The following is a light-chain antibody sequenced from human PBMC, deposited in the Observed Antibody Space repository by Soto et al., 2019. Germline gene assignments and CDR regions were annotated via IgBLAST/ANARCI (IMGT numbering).Light chain of an antibody. Sequence: QSVLTQPPLASGTPGQRVTISCSGSSSNIGSNYIYWYQQIPGTAPTIVIYTNNQRPSGVPDRFSGSKSGTSASLAISGLRSEDEAVYYCAAWDDRLSGPVFGGGTKVTVL. CDR3: AAWDDRLSGPV. CDR2: TNN. V-gene: IGLV1-47*02. J-gene: IGLJ2*01. CDR1: SSNIGSNY.